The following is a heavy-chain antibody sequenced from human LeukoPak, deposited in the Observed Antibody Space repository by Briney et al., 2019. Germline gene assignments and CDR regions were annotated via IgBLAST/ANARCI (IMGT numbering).Heavy chain of an antibody. D-gene: IGHD3-10*01. CDR3: ARESGTDLSRQSDAFDI. J-gene: IGHJ3*02. CDR1: GFSFSSHW. Sequence: GGSLRLSCAASGFSFSSHWMHWVRQAPGKGLVWVSRVKTDGSSTSYAESVRGRFTISRDNAKNTVNLQMNNLGVEDTAVYYCARESGTDLSRQSDAFDIWGQGTMVTVS. V-gene: IGHV3-74*01. CDR2: VKTDGSST.